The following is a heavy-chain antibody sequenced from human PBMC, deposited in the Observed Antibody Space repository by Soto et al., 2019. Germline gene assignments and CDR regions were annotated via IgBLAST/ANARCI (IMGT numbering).Heavy chain of an antibody. CDR1: GFTFSSYG. Sequence: GGSLRLSCAASGFTFSSYGMHWVRQAPGKRLEWVAVISYDGSNKYYADSVKGRFTISRDNSKNTLYLQMNSLRAEDTAVYYCAKGTYYYDSSGYGSGYWGQGTLVTVSS. J-gene: IGHJ4*02. D-gene: IGHD3-22*01. V-gene: IGHV3-30*18. CDR2: ISYDGSNK. CDR3: AKGTYYYDSSGYGSGY.